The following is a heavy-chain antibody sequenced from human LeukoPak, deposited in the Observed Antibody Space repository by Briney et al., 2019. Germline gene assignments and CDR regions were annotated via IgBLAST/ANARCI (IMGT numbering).Heavy chain of an antibody. CDR3: ARRRYSVYDFDY. CDR2: IWSDGSNK. J-gene: IGHJ4*02. V-gene: IGHV3-33*01. D-gene: IGHD5/OR15-5a*01. CDR1: GFTFSSYG. Sequence: GGSLRLSCAASGFTFSSYGLHWVRQAPGKGLEWVAVIWSDGSNKYYADSVKGRFTISRDNSKNTLYLQMDSLRAEDTAVYYCARRRYSVYDFDYWGQGTLVTVSS.